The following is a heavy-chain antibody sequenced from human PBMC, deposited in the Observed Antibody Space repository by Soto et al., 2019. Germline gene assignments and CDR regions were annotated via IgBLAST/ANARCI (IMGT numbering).Heavy chain of an antibody. J-gene: IGHJ5*02. Sequence: SETLSLTCTVSGGSISSGGHNWNWIRQLPGKGLEWIGYIYYTGSTYYNPSLQSRLTMSVDTSRNQFSLKLISVTAADTAVYYCASFVEYRSSSSNWFDPWGQGTLVTVSS. CDR3: ASFVEYRSSSSNWFDP. D-gene: IGHD6-6*01. CDR1: GGSISSGGHN. CDR2: IYYTGST. V-gene: IGHV4-31*03.